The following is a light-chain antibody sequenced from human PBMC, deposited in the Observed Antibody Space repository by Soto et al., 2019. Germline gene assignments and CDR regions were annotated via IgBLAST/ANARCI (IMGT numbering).Light chain of an antibody. CDR2: GAS. J-gene: IGKJ2*01. CDR1: QSVSSD. CDR3: QQYNNWPYT. V-gene: IGKV3D-15*01. Sequence: EIVMTRSPATLSVSPGERATLSCRASQSVSSDLAWYQQKPGQAPRLLIYGASTRATGIPARFSGSGSGTEFTLTISRLQSEDFAVYYCQQYNNWPYTFGQGTKLEIK.